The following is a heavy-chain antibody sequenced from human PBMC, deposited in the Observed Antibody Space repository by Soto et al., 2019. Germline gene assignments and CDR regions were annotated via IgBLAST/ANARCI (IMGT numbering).Heavy chain of an antibody. V-gene: IGHV3-23*01. CDR1: GFTFSYYA. D-gene: IGHD4-17*01. Sequence: PGGSLRLSCAASGFTFSYYAMMWVRQAPGKGLEWVAGILGRGTTYHADSVKGRFTISKDNSKSTLYLEMNSLRAEDTAVYYCAKDAVYGDGLWLQESWGQGTMVTVSS. CDR3: AKDAVYGDGLWLQES. CDR2: ILGRGTT. J-gene: IGHJ4*02.